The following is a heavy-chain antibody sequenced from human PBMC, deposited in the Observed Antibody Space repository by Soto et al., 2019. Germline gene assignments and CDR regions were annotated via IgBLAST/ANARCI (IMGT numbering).Heavy chain of an antibody. Sequence: PSETLSLTCPVSGGSISSYYWSWIRQPPGKGLEWIGYIYYSGSTNYNPSLKSRVTISVDTSKNQFSLKLSSVTAADTAVYYCARYTRYSSSWPRFYYYMDVWGKGTTVTVSS. J-gene: IGHJ6*03. CDR1: GGSISSYY. D-gene: IGHD6-13*01. CDR3: ARYTRYSSSWPRFYYYMDV. CDR2: IYYSGST. V-gene: IGHV4-59*01.